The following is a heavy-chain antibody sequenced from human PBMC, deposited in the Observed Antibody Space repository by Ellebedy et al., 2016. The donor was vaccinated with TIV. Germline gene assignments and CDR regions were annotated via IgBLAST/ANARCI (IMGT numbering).Heavy chain of an antibody. CDR1: GFTVSNKY. D-gene: IGHD2-8*02. CDR2: INNSDQT. J-gene: IGHJ4*02. V-gene: IGHV3-53*01. Sequence: GGSLRLXCAASGFTVSNKYMSWVRQAPGKGLEWVSVINNSDQTDYADSVKGRFTISRDNSKNTLYLQMNSLRADDTAVYYCARDTGTPRRHGTYWGSADYWGQGTLVTVSS. CDR3: ARDTGTPRRHGTYWGSADY.